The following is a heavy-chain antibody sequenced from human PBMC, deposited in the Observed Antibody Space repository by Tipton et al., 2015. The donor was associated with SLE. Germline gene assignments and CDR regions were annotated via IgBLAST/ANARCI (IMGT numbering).Heavy chain of an antibody. CDR1: GGSISSSSYF. Sequence: TLSLTCTVSGGSISSSSYFWGWIRQPPGKGLEWIGSIYSSGSTYSNPSLKSRVTISVDTSKNQFSLKLTSVTAADTAVYYCATRLAVFGGIEYWGQGTLVTVSS. V-gene: IGHV4-39*07. CDR2: IYSSGST. J-gene: IGHJ4*02. CDR3: ATRLAVFGGIEY. D-gene: IGHD3-3*01.